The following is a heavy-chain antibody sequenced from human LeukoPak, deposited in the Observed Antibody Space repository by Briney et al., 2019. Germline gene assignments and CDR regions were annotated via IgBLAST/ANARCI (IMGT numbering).Heavy chain of an antibody. V-gene: IGHV1-69*06. CDR2: IIPMFDTP. J-gene: IGHJ6*03. CDR3: ARAIHNSYFFMDV. CDR1: GGTFITYA. Sequence: SVKVSCKASGGTFITYAINWVRQAPGQGLEWMGGIIPMFDTPHYAQKFQGRVTITADKSTSTVYMELTSLTSEDTAVYSCARAIHNSYFFMDVWGKGTTVTVSS.